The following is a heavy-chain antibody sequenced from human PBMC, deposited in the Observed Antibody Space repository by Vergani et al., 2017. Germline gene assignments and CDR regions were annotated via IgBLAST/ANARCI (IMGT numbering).Heavy chain of an antibody. V-gene: IGHV1-2*02. D-gene: IGHD3-22*01. J-gene: IGHJ4*02. Sequence: QVQLVQSGAEVKKPGASVRVSCQASGYTFTYYYIHWVRQAPGQGLEWMGWFNPHSGGANFAQKFQGRVTMTRDTSISTAYMELSSLRSEDTAVYYCARVAIYDSSGYYYPLDYFDYWGQGTLVTVSS. CDR2: FNPHSGGA. CDR3: ARVAIYDSSGYYYPLDYFDY. CDR1: GYTFTYYY.